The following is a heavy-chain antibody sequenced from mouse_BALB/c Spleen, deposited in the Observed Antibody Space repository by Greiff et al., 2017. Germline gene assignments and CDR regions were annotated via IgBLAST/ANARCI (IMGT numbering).Heavy chain of an antibody. V-gene: IGHV3-6*02. CDR3: ARGSYYGYFDV. CDR1: GYSITSGYY. CDR2: ISYDGSN. Sequence: EVKVEESGPGLVKPSQSLSLTCSVTGYSITSGYYWNWIRQFPGNKLEWMGYISYDGSNNYNPSLKNRISITRDTSKNQFFLKLNSVTTEDTATYYCARGSYYGYFDVWGAGTTVTVSS. J-gene: IGHJ1*01. D-gene: IGHD2-12*01.